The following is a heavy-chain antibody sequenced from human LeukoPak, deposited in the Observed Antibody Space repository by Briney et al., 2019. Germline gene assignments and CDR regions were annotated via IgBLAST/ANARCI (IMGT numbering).Heavy chain of an antibody. V-gene: IGHV3-64*01. CDR1: GFTFSSYA. Sequence: PGGSLRLSCAASGFTFSSYAMRWVRQAPGKRLEYVSAITNNGDSTYYANSVKGRFIISRDNSKNTLYLQMGSLRAEDMAVYYRARECYYYGMDVWGQGTTVTVSS. J-gene: IGHJ6*02. CDR2: ITNNGDST. CDR3: ARECYYYGMDV.